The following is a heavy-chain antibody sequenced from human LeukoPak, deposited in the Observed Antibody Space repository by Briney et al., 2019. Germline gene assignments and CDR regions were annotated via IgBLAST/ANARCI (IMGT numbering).Heavy chain of an antibody. CDR2: ISAYNGNT. V-gene: IGHV1-18*01. Sequence: GASVKVSCKASGYTFTSYGISWVRQAPGQGLEWMGWISAYNGNTNYAQKLQGRVTMTTDTSTSTAYMELRSLRSDDTAVYYCARVDLGGYCSSTSCYAWGQGTLVTVSS. D-gene: IGHD2-2*01. CDR3: ARVDLGGYCSSTSCYA. J-gene: IGHJ5*02. CDR1: GYTFTSYG.